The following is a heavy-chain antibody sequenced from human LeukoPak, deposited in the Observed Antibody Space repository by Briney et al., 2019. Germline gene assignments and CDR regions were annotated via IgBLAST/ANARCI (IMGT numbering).Heavy chain of an antibody. CDR2: IRSKAYGGTT. D-gene: IGHD6-13*01. Sequence: PGGSLRLSCTASGFTFGDYAMSWFRQAPGKGLEWVGFIRSKAYGGTTEYAASVKGRFTISRDDSKSIAYLQMNSLKTEDTGVYYCTSDPRQIAAADIWGQGTLVTVSS. V-gene: IGHV3-49*03. CDR3: TSDPRQIAAADI. CDR1: GFTFGDYA. J-gene: IGHJ4*02.